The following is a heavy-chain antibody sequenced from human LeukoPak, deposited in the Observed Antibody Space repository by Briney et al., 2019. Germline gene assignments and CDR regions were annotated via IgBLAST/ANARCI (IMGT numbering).Heavy chain of an antibody. V-gene: IGHV4-4*02. CDR2: MYLSGTT. D-gene: IGHD3-22*01. CDR3: AGLVGRYSSGLYYYYFDY. J-gene: IGHJ4*02. CDR1: GDSINSLDL. Sequence: VKPSGTLSLTCTVSGDSINSLDLWSWVRQPPGKGLEWIGEMYLSGTTHSNPSVKSRVTISIDKSKNQFFLNLSSVTAADTAVYYCAGLVGRYSSGLYYYYFDYWGRGPWSPSPQ.